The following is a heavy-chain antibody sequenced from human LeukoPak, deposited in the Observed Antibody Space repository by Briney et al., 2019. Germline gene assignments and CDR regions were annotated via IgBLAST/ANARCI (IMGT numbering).Heavy chain of an antibody. D-gene: IGHD6-13*01. V-gene: IGHV4-31*11. J-gene: IGHJ5*02. CDR3: ARDPRHSSSWYWFDP. CDR1: GGSFSGYY. CDR2: IYYSGST. Sequence: PSETLSLTCAVYGGSFSGYYWSWIRQHPGKGLEWIGYIYYSGSTYYNPSLKSRVTISVDTSKNQFSLKLSSVTAADTAVYYCARDPRHSSSWYWFDPWGQGTLVTVSS.